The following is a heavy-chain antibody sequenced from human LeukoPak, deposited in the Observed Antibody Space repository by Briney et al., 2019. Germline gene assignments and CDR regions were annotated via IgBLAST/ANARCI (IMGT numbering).Heavy chain of an antibody. V-gene: IGHV1-18*01. J-gene: IGHJ4*02. CDR2: ISTYNGNT. Sequence: ASVKVSCKASGSTFTTYGISWVRQPPGQGLEWMGWISTYNGNTNYAQKLQGRVTMTSDTSTSTAYMELRSLGSDDTAVYYCARGLGNYPEIPTDYWGQGTLVTVSS. D-gene: IGHD3-16*02. CDR3: ARGLGNYPEIPTDY. CDR1: GSTFTTYG.